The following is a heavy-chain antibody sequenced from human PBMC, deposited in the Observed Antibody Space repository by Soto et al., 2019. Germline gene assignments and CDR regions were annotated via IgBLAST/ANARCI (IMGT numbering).Heavy chain of an antibody. J-gene: IGHJ3*02. CDR3: ARALKLYYDFWGGYYTPPLHAFGI. Sequence: PSETLSLTCTVPGGSTSSSYWSWIRQPPGKGLEWIGYIYYSGSTNYNPSLMSRVTISVDTYKNQFSLKLSSVTAADTAVYYCARALKLYYDFWGGYYTPPLHAFGIWGQGTMVTVSS. V-gene: IGHV4-59*01. CDR1: GGSTSSSY. D-gene: IGHD3-3*01. CDR2: IYYSGST.